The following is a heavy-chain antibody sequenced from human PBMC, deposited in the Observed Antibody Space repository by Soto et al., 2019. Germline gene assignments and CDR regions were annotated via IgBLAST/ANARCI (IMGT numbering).Heavy chain of an antibody. CDR3: ARDDYGGNSVGNAFDI. D-gene: IGHD4-17*01. Sequence: SVKVSCKASGGTFSSYAISWVRQAPGQGLEWMGGIIPIFGTANYAQKFQGRVTITADESTSTAYMELSSLRSEDTAVYYCARDDYGGNSVGNAFDIWGQGTMVTVSS. J-gene: IGHJ3*02. V-gene: IGHV1-69*13. CDR1: GGTFSSYA. CDR2: IIPIFGTA.